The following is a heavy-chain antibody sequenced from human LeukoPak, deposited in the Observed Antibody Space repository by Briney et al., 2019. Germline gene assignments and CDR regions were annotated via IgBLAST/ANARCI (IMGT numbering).Heavy chain of an antibody. CDR3: VKGKWEDNHYYFGLDV. D-gene: IGHD1-26*01. Sequence: PGGSLRLSCAASGFTFNKYGMHWVRQAPGKGLEWVAVVSFDSYNGFYGDSVKGRFTISRDNSKNMVDLQMDSLRPEDTAVYFCVKGKWEDNHYYFGLDVWGQGTTVTVAS. CDR1: GFTFNKYG. J-gene: IGHJ6*02. V-gene: IGHV3-30*03. CDR2: VSFDSYNG.